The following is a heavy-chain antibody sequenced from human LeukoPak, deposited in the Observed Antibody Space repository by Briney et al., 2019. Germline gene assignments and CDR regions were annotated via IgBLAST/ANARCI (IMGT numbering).Heavy chain of an antibody. CDR1: GYSFTTYW. Sequence: GESLKISCRGSGYSFTTYWIGWGRQMPGEGLEGMGIIYPGDSDTRYSPSFQGQVTISADKSINTAYLQWSSLKASDTAMYYCARPHYDFWTGNYYGMDVWGQGTTVTVSS. D-gene: IGHD3-3*01. J-gene: IGHJ6*02. CDR3: ARPHYDFWTGNYYGMDV. CDR2: IYPGDSDT. V-gene: IGHV5-51*01.